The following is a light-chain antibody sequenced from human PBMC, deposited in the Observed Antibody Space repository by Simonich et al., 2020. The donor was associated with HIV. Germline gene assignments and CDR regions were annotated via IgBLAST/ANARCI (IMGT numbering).Light chain of an antibody. CDR2: GAS. CDR3: QQFGNSPPSIT. CDR1: QSVSSN. V-gene: IGKV3-15*01. Sequence: EIVMTQSPATLSVSPGERATLSCRARQSVSSNFAWYQQKPGQAPRLLIYGASTRATGIPARFSGSGSGTDFTLTISRLEPEDFAVYYCQQFGNSPPSITFGQGTRLEIK. J-gene: IGKJ5*01.